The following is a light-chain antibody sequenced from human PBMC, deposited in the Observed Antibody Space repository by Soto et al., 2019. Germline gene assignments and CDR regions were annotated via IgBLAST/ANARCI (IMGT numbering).Light chain of an antibody. Sequence: QSALTQPRSVSGSPGQSVTISCTGTSSDVGGYNYVSWYQQHPGKAPKLMIYDVSKWPSGVPHRFSGSKSGNTASLTISGLQAEDEADYYCCSYAGTYTLYVFGTGTKGTVL. CDR2: DVS. V-gene: IGLV2-11*01. J-gene: IGLJ1*01. CDR1: SSDVGGYNY. CDR3: CSYAGTYTLYV.